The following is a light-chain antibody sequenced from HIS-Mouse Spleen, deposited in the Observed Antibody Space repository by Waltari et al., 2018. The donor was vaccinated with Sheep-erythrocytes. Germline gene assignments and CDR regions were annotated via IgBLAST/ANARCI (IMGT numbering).Light chain of an antibody. CDR1: SSDVGSYNL. J-gene: IGLJ2*01. CDR3: CSYAGSSTYVV. CDR2: EGS. Sequence: QSALTQPASVSGSPGQSITIPCPGTSSDVGSYNLVSWYQQQPGKAPKLMIYEGSKRPSGVSNRFSGSKSGNTASLTISGLQAEDEADYYCCSYAGSSTYVVFGGGTKLTVL. V-gene: IGLV2-23*01.